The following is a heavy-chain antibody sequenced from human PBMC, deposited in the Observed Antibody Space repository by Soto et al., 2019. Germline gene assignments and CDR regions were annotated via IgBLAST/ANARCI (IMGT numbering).Heavy chain of an antibody. J-gene: IGHJ4*02. CDR1: GCMFTGNY. CDR3: APHYPDSSGYFDH. CDR2: INPNSGAT. Sequence: GASVKVSCKASGCMFTGNYMHWVRQAPGQGLEYMGGINPNSGATNYAQKFQGRVTMTWDTSISTAYVELSRLRSDDTAVYYCAPHYPDSSGYFDHWGQGTMVTVSS. V-gene: IGHV1-2*02. D-gene: IGHD3-22*01.